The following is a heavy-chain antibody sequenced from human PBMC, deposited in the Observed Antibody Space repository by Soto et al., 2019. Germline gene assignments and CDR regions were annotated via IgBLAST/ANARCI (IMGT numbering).Heavy chain of an antibody. Sequence: GGSLRLSCAASGFTFSSYWMSWVRQAPGKGLEWVANIKQDGSEKYYVDSVKGRFTISRDNAKNSLYLQMNSLRAEDTAVYYCARNYDFWSGYYSLGFYYGMDVWGQGTTVTVSS. CDR3: ARNYDFWSGYYSLGFYYGMDV. V-gene: IGHV3-7*01. D-gene: IGHD3-3*01. J-gene: IGHJ6*02. CDR2: IKQDGSEK. CDR1: GFTFSSYW.